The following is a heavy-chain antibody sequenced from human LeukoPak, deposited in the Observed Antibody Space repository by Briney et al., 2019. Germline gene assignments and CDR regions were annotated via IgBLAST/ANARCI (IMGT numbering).Heavy chain of an antibody. CDR3: AKVSGSLRFFAY. Sequence: GGSLRLSCTASGLSLNNYAMSWVRQVPGKGLEWVSASSSSDDGKWYAESVKGRFTISRDNSKNTLYLQMNSLRAEDTAVYYCAKVSGSLRFFAYWGQGTLVTVSS. V-gene: IGHV3-23*01. CDR1: GLSLNNYA. D-gene: IGHD3-10*01. CDR2: SSSSDDGK. J-gene: IGHJ4*02.